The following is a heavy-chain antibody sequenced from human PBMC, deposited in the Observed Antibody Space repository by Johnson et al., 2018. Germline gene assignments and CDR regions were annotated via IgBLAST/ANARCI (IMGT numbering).Heavy chain of an antibody. CDR2: ISGSGGRT. CDR3: AKPTEGALDS. CDR1: GFTFSSYA. V-gene: IGHV3-23*04. Sequence: VQLVQSGGGVVQPGRSLRLSCAASGFTFSSYAMSWVRQAPGKGLEWVSAISGSGGRTYYDDSVKGRFTLSRDNSKNTLYLQMHSLRAEDTAVYYCAKPTEGALDSWGQGPRVTVSS. J-gene: IGHJ3*02.